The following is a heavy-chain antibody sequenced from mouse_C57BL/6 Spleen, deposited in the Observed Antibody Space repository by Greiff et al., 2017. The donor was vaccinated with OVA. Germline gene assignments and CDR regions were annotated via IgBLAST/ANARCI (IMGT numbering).Heavy chain of an antibody. CDR2: INPNYGTT. CDR1: GYSFTDYN. D-gene: IGHD2-4*01. V-gene: IGHV1-39*01. CDR3: ARGDHYDYFAWFAY. J-gene: IGHJ3*01. Sequence: EVQLQQSGPELVKPGASVKLSCKASGYSFTDYNMNWVKQSNGKSLEWIGLINPNYGTTSYNQKFQGKATLTVDQSSSTAYMQLNSLTSEDSAVYYGARGDHYDYFAWFAYWGQGTLVTVSA.